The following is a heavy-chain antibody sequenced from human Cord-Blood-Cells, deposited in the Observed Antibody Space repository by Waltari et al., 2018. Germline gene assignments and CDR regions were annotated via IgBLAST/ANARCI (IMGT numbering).Heavy chain of an antibody. Sequence: QVQLQQWGAGLLKPSEPLSLTCAVYGGSFSGYYCSWIRQPPGKGLECLGELNYSGSTNYNPSLKSRVTISVATSKNQFALKRSSVTAADTAVYYCARGGCTSCYTFDYWGQGTLVTVSS. CDR1: GGSFSGYY. CDR3: ARGGCTSCYTFDY. D-gene: IGHD2-2*01. V-gene: IGHV4-34*01. CDR2: LNYSGST. J-gene: IGHJ4*02.